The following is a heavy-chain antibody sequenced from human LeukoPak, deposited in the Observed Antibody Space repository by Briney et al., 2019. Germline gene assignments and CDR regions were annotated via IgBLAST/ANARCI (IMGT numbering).Heavy chain of an antibody. CDR3: ARPAVGEGSFDY. D-gene: IGHD3-10*01. CDR1: GYTFTGYY. Sequence: ASVKVSCKASGYTFTGYYMHWVRQAPGQGLEWMGWINPNSGGTNYARKFQGRVTMTRDTSISTAYMELSRLRSDDTAVYYCARPAVGEGSFDYWGQGTLVTVSS. CDR2: INPNSGGT. J-gene: IGHJ4*02. V-gene: IGHV1-2*02.